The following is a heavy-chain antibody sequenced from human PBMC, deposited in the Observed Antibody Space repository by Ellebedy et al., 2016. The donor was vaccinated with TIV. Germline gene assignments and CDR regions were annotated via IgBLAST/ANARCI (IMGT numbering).Heavy chain of an antibody. CDR1: GFTFSNYW. CDR2: ISNDGRTT. D-gene: IGHD3-10*01. Sequence: GGSLRLSXAASGFTFSNYWMHWVRQVPGQGLVWVSRISNDGRTTTYADSVKGRFSIFRDNAQNTLYLQMNGLRDEDTAVYYCARAIYYNSGNYYFGDQWGQGTLVTVSS. V-gene: IGHV3-74*01. CDR3: ARAIYYNSGNYYFGDQ. J-gene: IGHJ4*02.